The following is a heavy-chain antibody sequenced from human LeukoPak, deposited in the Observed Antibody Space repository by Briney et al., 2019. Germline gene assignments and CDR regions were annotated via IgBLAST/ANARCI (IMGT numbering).Heavy chain of an antibody. D-gene: IGHD2-2*01. Sequence: ASVKVSYKASGYTFTSYGISWVRQAPGQGLEWMGWISAYNGNTNYAQKLQGRVTMTTDTSTSTAYMELRSLRSDDTAVYYCARIVVVPAAMNYYYGMDVWGQGTTVTVSS. CDR1: GYTFTSYG. CDR3: ARIVVVPAAMNYYYGMDV. V-gene: IGHV1-18*01. CDR2: ISAYNGNT. J-gene: IGHJ6*02.